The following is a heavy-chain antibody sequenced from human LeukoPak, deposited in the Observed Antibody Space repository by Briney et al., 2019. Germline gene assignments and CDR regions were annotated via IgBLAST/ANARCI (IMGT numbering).Heavy chain of an antibody. V-gene: IGHV1-69*13. Sequence: SVKVSCKASGGTFSSYAISWVRQAPGQGLEWMGGIIPIFGTANYAQKFQGRVAITADESTSTAYMELSSLRSEDTAVYYCAGESIAARPDSGLFDYWGQGTLVTVSS. J-gene: IGHJ4*02. D-gene: IGHD6-6*01. CDR2: IIPIFGTA. CDR1: GGTFSSYA. CDR3: AGESIAARPDSGLFDY.